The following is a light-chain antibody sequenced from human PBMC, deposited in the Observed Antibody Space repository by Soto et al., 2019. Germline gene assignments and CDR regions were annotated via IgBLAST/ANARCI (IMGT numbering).Light chain of an antibody. CDR3: QQYGNSPLT. V-gene: IGKV3-20*01. Sequence: EIALTQSPGTLSLSPGERATLSCRASQSISTNSLAWYQQKPGQAPRLLISGASSRATGIPDRFSGSGSGTDFTLTISRLEPEDFAVYYCQQYGNSPLTFGGGTKVDIK. CDR2: GAS. CDR1: QSISTNS. J-gene: IGKJ4*01.